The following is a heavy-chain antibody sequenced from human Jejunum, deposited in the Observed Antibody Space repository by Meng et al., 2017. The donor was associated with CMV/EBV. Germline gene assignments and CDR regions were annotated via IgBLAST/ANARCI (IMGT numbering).Heavy chain of an antibody. CDR2: MSRSGAGT. D-gene: IGHD4-11*01. J-gene: IGHJ4*02. Sequence: FGFVFGHLCMMWLHQPTGKGLEWVSGMSRSGAGTYYADSVKGRFIISRDNSKNPLSLQMNSLRVDDTGVYYCATGGRPAYSNGYSDYWGQGTLVTVSS. V-gene: IGHV3-23*01. CDR3: ATGGRPAYSNGYSDY. CDR1: GFVFGHLC.